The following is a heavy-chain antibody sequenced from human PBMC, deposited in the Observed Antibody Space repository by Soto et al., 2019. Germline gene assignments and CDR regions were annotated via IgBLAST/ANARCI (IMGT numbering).Heavy chain of an antibody. Sequence: SETLSLTCIVSGGSIRSSSYYLGWIRQPPGKGLEWIGSIHYSGSTYYNPSLKSRVTISVDTSKNQLSLKLSSVTAADTAVYYCARHSTYYYYHMDDWGKGTTVTVSS. J-gene: IGHJ6*03. CDR3: ARHSTYYYYHMDD. CDR2: IHYSGST. V-gene: IGHV4-39*01. CDR1: GGSIRSSSYY.